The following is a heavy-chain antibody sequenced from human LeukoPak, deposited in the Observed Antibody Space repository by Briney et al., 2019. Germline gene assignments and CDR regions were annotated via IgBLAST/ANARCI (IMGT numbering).Heavy chain of an antibody. Sequence: SQTLSLTCTVSGGSISSGSYYWRWIRQPAGKGLEWIGRIYTSGSTNYNPSLKSRVTISVDTSKNQFSLKPSSVTAADTAVYYCARELRFLEWPTFQYYMDVWGKGTTVTVPS. CDR2: IYTSGST. D-gene: IGHD3-3*01. CDR1: GGSISSGSYY. CDR3: ARELRFLEWPTFQYYMDV. J-gene: IGHJ6*03. V-gene: IGHV4-61*02.